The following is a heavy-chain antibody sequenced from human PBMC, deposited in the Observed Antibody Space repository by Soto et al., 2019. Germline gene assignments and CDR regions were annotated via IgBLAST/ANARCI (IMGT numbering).Heavy chain of an antibody. D-gene: IGHD5-18*01. CDR1: GGSISSSSYY. CDR2: IYYSGST. CDR3: ARRRIQLWFETLGWFDP. V-gene: IGHV4-39*01. Sequence: SETLSLTCTVSGGSISSSSYYWGWIRQPPGKGLEWNGSIYYSGSTYYNPSLKSRVTISVDTSKNQFSLKLSSVTAADTAVYYCARRRIQLWFETLGWFDPWGQGTLVTVSS. J-gene: IGHJ5*02.